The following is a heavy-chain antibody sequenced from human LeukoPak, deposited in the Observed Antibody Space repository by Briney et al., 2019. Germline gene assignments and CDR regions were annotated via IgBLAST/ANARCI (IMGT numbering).Heavy chain of an antibody. J-gene: IGHJ4*02. CDR1: GDSLTSNF. D-gene: IGHD6-25*01. CDR2: ICYSRHT. V-gene: IGHV4-59*01. CDR3: ARGGYNSAPFDY. Sequence: PETLSLTCTVSGDSLTSNFCNWIRQPPGEGLEWIGSICYSRHTNYNPSLKGRVTISLDTSKNKFSLSLNSVTPADTAVYYCARGGYNSAPFDYWGPGTPVPVYS.